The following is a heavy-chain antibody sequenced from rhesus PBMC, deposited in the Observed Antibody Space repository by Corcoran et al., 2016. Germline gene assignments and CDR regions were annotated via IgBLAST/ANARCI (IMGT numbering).Heavy chain of an antibody. Sequence: QVQLQESGPGLVKPSETLSLTCAVSGYSLSSGYYWGWIRQPPGKGLEYIGYISGSSGSTYYNPSLKSRVTISKDTSKNQFSLKLSSVTAADTAVYYCARSNFDAFDFWGQGLRVTVSS. CDR1: GYSLSSGYY. CDR2: ISGSSGST. CDR3: ARSNFDAFDF. V-gene: IGHV4-99*01. J-gene: IGHJ3*01. D-gene: IGHD1-1*01.